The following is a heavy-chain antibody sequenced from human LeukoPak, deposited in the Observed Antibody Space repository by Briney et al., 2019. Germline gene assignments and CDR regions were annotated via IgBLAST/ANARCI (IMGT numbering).Heavy chain of an antibody. CDR1: GFTFRSYE. J-gene: IGHJ3*02. CDR3: ASTSPVEIWSSAFDI. V-gene: IGHV3-48*03. Sequence: PGGSLRLSCAASGFTFRSYEMNWVRQAPGKGLEWVPYISSSGSTIHYADSVKGRFSLSRDNAKNSLYLQMNSLRAEDTAVYYCASTSPVEIWSSAFDIWGQGTMVTVSS. D-gene: IGHD5-24*01. CDR2: ISSSGSTI.